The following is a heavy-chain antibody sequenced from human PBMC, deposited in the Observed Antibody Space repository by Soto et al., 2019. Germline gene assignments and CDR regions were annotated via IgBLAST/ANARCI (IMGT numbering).Heavy chain of an antibody. J-gene: IGHJ3*02. CDR2: TEYWGST. Sequence: TLSLTCPVSGASISSYYRSWIRQPPGKRLEWMGHTEYWGSTNYNPSLTRRVTIAAETSSNQFSLRVSPVTAADRPRDCAARAGSIMITFGDLSGGAFDIWGQGIMVTVSS. CDR1: GASISSYY. V-gene: IGHV4-59*01. D-gene: IGHD3-16*01. CDR3: ARAGSIMITFGDLSGGAFDI.